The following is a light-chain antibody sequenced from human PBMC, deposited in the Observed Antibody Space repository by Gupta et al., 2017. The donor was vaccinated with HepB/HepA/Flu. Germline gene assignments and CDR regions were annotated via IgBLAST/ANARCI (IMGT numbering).Light chain of an antibody. Sequence: QSALTQPASVSGSPGQAITISCTGTSSDIGTYNLVSWYQQHPDKAPKLIIYEVTKRPSGVSNRFSGSKSGNTASLTISERQAEDEADYYCSSYVGSSTIIFGGGTKLTVL. V-gene: IGLV2-23*02. CDR3: SSYVGSSTII. J-gene: IGLJ2*01. CDR2: EVT. CDR1: SSDIGTYNL.